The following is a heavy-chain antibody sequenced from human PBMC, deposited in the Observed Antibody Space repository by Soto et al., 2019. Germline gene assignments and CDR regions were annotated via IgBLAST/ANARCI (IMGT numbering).Heavy chain of an antibody. Sequence: SETLSLTCAVSGGSVSSYYWIWIRQPPGKGLEWIGDINHSGSTNYNPSLKSRVTISVDTSKNQFSLKLSSVTAADPAVYYCARALRKGRFLEWLSTSEITSYYMDVWGKGTTVTVSS. CDR3: ARALRKGRFLEWLSTSEITSYYMDV. D-gene: IGHD3-3*01. V-gene: IGHV4-34*01. CDR2: INHSGST. CDR1: GGSVSSYY. J-gene: IGHJ6*03.